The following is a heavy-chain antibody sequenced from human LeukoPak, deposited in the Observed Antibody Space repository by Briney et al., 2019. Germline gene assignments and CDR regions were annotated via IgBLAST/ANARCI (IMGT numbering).Heavy chain of an antibody. CDR2: IWYDGSNK. CDR3: AKDPAPYSYGNYFDY. Sequence: PGRSLRLSCAASGFTFSSYGMHWVRQAPGKGLEWVAVIWYDGSNKYYADSVKGRFTISRDNSKNTLYLQMNSLRAEDTAVYYCAKDPAPYSYGNYFDYWGQGTLVTVSS. V-gene: IGHV3-33*06. CDR1: GFTFSSYG. J-gene: IGHJ4*02. D-gene: IGHD5-18*01.